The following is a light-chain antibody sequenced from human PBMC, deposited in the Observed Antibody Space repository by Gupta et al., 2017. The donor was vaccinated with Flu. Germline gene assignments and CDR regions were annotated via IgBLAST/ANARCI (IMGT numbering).Light chain of an antibody. CDR3: CSYGASSTRVR. CDR2: EDI. J-gene: IGLJ2*01. V-gene: IGLV2-23*01. CDR1: GSDVGRYNL. Sequence: ALTQPASVSGSPGHSVTISCTGSGSDVGRYNLVSWYQQYPDKTPKLMIYEDIKRPSGVADRFSGSKSGNMASLTISGLQAEDEADYYGCSYGASSTRVRFGGGTNLTVL.